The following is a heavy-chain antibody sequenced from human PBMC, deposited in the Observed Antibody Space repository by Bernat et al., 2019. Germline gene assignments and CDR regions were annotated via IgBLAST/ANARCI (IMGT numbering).Heavy chain of an antibody. CDR3: ARDGKRRSKYGYDFDY. D-gene: IGHD5-18*01. V-gene: IGHV3-48*01. J-gene: IGHJ4*02. CDR2: ISGSSTTI. Sequence: EVQLVESGGGLVQPGGSLRLSCAASGFSFSTSDMHWVRQAPGKRLEWVSFISGSSTTIYYADSVKGRFIISRDNGENSLYLQLSSLRVEDTAVYYCARDGKRRSKYGYDFDYWGQGTLVTVSS. CDR1: GFSFSTSD.